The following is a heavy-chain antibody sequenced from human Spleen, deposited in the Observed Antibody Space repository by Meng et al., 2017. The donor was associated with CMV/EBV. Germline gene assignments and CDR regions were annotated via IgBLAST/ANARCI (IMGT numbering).Heavy chain of an antibody. D-gene: IGHD2-2*01. CDR2: IYYSGST. Sequence: GSLRLSCTVSGGSISSYYWSWIRQPPGKGLEWIGYIYYSGSTTYNSSLKSRVTISVDTSKNQFSLKLSSVTAADTAVYYCARLGYCSSTSCPDVWGQGTTVTVSS. CDR3: ARLGYCSSTSCPDV. CDR1: GGSISSYY. J-gene: IGHJ6*02. V-gene: IGHV4-59*01.